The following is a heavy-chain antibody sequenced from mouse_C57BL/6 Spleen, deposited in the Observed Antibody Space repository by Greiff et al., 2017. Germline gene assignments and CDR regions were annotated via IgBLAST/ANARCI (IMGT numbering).Heavy chain of an antibody. CDR2: INPYNGGT. V-gene: IGHV1-19*01. J-gene: IGHJ2*01. CDR3: ARRGWDGYYFDY. D-gene: IGHD4-1*01. Sequence: VQLKESGPVLVKPGASVKMSCKASGYTFTDYYMNWVKQSHGKSLEWIGVINPYNGGTSYNQKFKGKATLTVDKSSSTAYMELNSLTSEDSAVYYCARRGWDGYYFDYWGQGTTLTVSS. CDR1: GYTFTDYY.